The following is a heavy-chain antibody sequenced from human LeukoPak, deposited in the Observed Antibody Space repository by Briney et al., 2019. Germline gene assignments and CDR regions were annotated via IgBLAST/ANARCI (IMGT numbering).Heavy chain of an antibody. Sequence: GGSLRLSCAASEFTFSYYNLNWVRQAPGKGLEWVGFIRRKAYGGTTEYAASVKGRFTISRDDSKSIAYLQMNSLKTEDTAVYYCTRDQDYYDSSGYYYDAFDIWGQGTMVTVSS. CDR3: TRDQDYYDSSGYYYDAFDI. J-gene: IGHJ3*02. CDR1: EFTFSYYN. CDR2: IRRKAYGGTT. V-gene: IGHV3-49*04. D-gene: IGHD3-22*01.